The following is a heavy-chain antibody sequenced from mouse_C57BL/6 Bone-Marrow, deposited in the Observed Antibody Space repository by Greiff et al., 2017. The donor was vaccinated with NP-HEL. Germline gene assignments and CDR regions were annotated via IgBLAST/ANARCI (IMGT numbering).Heavy chain of an antibody. CDR1: GFTFSDYG. J-gene: IGHJ3*01. V-gene: IGHV5-17*01. CDR3: ARDLYDGYPFAY. Sequence: EVQGVASGGGLVKPGGSLKLSCAASGFTFSDYGMHWVRQAPEKGLAWVAYISSGSSTIYYADTVKGRFTISRDNAKNTLFLQMTSLRSEDTAMYYCARDLYDGYPFAYWGQGTLVTVSA. D-gene: IGHD2-3*01. CDR2: ISSGSSTI.